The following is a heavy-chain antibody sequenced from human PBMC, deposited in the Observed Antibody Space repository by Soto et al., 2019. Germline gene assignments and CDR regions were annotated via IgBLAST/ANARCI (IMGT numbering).Heavy chain of an antibody. J-gene: IGHJ4*02. D-gene: IGHD3-3*02. CDR2: INPKNGVT. Sequence: ASVKVSCKASGYTFTGYYIFWVRQAPGQGLEWMGWINPKNGVTNHAQRFQGRVTMTRDTSINTAYMDLSRLRSDDSALYYCAKGMAIGNPLANLDSWGQGTLVTASS. V-gene: IGHV1-2*02. CDR3: AKGMAIGNPLANLDS. CDR1: GYTFTGYY.